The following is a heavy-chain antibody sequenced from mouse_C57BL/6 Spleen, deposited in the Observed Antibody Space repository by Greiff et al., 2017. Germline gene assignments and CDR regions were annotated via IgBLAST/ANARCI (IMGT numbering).Heavy chain of an antibody. CDR2: IDPSDSYT. V-gene: IGHV1-50*01. Sequence: QVQLKQPGAELVKPGASVKLSCKASGYTFTSYWMQWVKQRPGQGLEWIGEIDPSDSYTNYNQKFKGKATLTVDTSSSTAYMQLSSLTSEDSAVYYCARCYGSRHYYAMDYWGQGTSVTVSS. CDR1: GYTFTSYW. D-gene: IGHD1-1*01. CDR3: ARCYGSRHYYAMDY. J-gene: IGHJ4*01.